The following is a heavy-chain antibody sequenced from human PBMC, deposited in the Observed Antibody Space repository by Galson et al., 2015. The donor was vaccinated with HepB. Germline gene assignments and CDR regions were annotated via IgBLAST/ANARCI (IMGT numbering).Heavy chain of an antibody. CDR1: GFTFSTNV. D-gene: IGHD3-10*01. CDR2: ISYDGSKT. Sequence: SLRLSCAASGFTFSTNVLHWVRQAPGKGLEWVADISYDGSKTYHADSVKGRFTISRDNSKNTLYLQMNSLRAEDTAVYYCAREGFSGSGTYIKALDYWGQGTVVTVSS. V-gene: IGHV3-30*04. J-gene: IGHJ4*02. CDR3: AREGFSGSGTYIKALDY.